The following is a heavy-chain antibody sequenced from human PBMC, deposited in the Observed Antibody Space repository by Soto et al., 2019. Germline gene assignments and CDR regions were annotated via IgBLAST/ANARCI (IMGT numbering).Heavy chain of an antibody. CDR2: ISGSGGST. D-gene: IGHD2-21*02. CDR3: AKDMRAYCGGDCYNDAFDI. Sequence: EVQLLESGGGLVQPGGSLRLSCAASGFTFSSYAMSWVRQAPGKGLEWVSAISGSGGSTYYADSVKGRFTISRDNSKNXLXQQMNSLRAEDTAVYYCAKDMRAYCGGDCYNDAFDIWGQGTMVTVSS. CDR1: GFTFSSYA. J-gene: IGHJ3*02. V-gene: IGHV3-23*01.